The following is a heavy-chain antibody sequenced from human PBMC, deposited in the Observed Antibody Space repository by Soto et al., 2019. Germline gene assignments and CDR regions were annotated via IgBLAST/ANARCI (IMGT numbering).Heavy chain of an antibody. Sequence: SETLSLTCTVSGGSISSGGYYWSWIRQHPGKGLEWIGYIYYSGSTYYNPSLKSRVTISVDTSKNQFSLKLSSVTAADTAVYYCARLLRFGGSSWPLDYWGQGTLVTVSS. V-gene: IGHV4-31*03. D-gene: IGHD6-13*01. CDR3: ARLLRFGGSSWPLDY. CDR2: IYYSGST. J-gene: IGHJ4*02. CDR1: GGSISSGGYY.